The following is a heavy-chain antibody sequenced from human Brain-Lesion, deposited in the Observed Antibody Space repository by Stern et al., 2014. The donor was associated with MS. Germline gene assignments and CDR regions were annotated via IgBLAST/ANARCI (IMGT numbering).Heavy chain of an antibody. Sequence: QLQLQESGPGLVKPSETLSLTCTVAGGSVSSTSYAWAWIRQPPGKGLEWIGTIYYSGKPYYSPSLKGRLTISLDTSKNQFSLQLRSVTAADTAVYYCAGEEDIRYCSGGSCTGNWFDPWGQGTLVTVSS. V-gene: IGHV4-39*01. J-gene: IGHJ5*02. CDR3: AGEEDIRYCSGGSCTGNWFDP. CDR1: GGSVSSTSYA. CDR2: IYYSGKP. D-gene: IGHD2-15*01.